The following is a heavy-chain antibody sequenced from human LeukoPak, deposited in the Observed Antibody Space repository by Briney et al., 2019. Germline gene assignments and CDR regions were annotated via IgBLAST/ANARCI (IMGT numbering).Heavy chain of an antibody. CDR1: GFTFSSYA. D-gene: IGHD6-19*01. CDR2: ISGSGGST. Sequence: GGSLRLSCAASGFTFSSYAMSWVRQAPGKGLEWVSAISGSGGSTFYADSVKGRFTISRDNSKNTLSLQMNSLRAEDTALYYCAKYTSGWVNDYWGQGTLVTVSS. J-gene: IGHJ4*02. CDR3: AKYTSGWVNDY. V-gene: IGHV3-23*01.